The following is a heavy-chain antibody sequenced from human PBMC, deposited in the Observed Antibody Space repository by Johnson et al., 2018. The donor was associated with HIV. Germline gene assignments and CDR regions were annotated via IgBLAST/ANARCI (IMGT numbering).Heavy chain of an antibody. Sequence: QVQLVESGGGVVQPGGSLRLSCVASGFTFKDHYMSWIRQAPGKGLEWVSYISSSDSSIYYADSVKGRFTISRDNAKNSLYLQMNSLRAEDTAVYYCARVGSSGWLGRAFDIWGQGTMVTVSS. CDR1: GFTFKDHY. J-gene: IGHJ3*02. D-gene: IGHD6-19*01. V-gene: IGHV3-11*04. CDR3: ARVGSSGWLGRAFDI. CDR2: ISSSDSSI.